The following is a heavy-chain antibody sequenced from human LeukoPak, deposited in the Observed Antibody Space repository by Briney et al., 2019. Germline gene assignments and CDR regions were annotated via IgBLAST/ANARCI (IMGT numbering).Heavy chain of an antibody. CDR2: IYDSGST. J-gene: IGHJ4*02. Sequence: SETLSLTCTVSGGSIRSSYYYWGWIRQPPGKGLEWIGSIYDSGSTYYNPSLKSRVTISVDTSKNQFSLKLNSVTAADTAVYYCARDASEYGDYHYFDYWGQGTLVTVSS. D-gene: IGHD4-17*01. CDR1: GGSIRSSYYY. V-gene: IGHV4-39*02. CDR3: ARDASEYGDYHYFDY.